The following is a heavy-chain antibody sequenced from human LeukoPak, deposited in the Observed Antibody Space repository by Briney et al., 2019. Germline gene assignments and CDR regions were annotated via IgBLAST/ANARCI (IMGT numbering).Heavy chain of an antibody. CDR3: AKDLPGIAAAGTPEYDY. V-gene: IGHV3-11*04. CDR2: ISSNGITI. D-gene: IGHD6-13*01. Sequence: GGSLRLSCAASGFTFSDYYMTWLRQAPGKGLEWLSYISSNGITIYYADSVKGRFTISRDNAKNTLYLQMNSLRAEDTAVYYCAKDLPGIAAAGTPEYDYWGQGTLVTVSS. CDR1: GFTFSDYY. J-gene: IGHJ4*02.